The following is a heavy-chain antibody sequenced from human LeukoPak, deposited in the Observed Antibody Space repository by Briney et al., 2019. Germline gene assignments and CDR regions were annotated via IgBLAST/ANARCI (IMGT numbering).Heavy chain of an antibody. Sequence: SETLSLTCTVSGGSISSYYWSWIRQPPGKGLEWIGYIYYSGSTNYNPSPKSRVTISVDTSKNQFSLKLSSVTAADTAVYYCARGGGLDYGDYGINYWGQGTLVTVSS. CDR2: IYYSGST. D-gene: IGHD4-17*01. CDR3: ARGGGLDYGDYGINY. V-gene: IGHV4-59*01. CDR1: GGSISSYY. J-gene: IGHJ4*02.